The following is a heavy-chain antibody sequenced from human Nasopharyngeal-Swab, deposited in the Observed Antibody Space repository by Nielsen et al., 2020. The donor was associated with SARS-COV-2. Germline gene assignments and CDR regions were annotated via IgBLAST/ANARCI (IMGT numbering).Heavy chain of an antibody. CDR2: ISAYNGNT. D-gene: IGHD5-18*01. Sequence: SVNVSCKASGYTFTSYGISWVRQAPGQGLEWMGWISAYNGNTNYAQKLQGRVNMTTDTSTSTAYMELRSLRSDDTAVYYCARGEKGYSYGYYWYFDLWGRGTLVTVSS. CDR3: ARGEKGYSYGYYWYFDL. V-gene: IGHV1-18*01. CDR1: GYTFTSYG. J-gene: IGHJ2*01.